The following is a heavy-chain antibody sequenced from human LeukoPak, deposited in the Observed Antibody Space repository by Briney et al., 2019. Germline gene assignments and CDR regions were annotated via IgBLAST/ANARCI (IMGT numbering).Heavy chain of an antibody. V-gene: IGHV3-23*01. Sequence: GGSLRLSCAASGFTFSSYAMSWVRQAPGKGLEWVSAISGSGGSTYYADSVKGRFTISRDNSKNTLYLQMNSLRAEDTAVYHCAKDQGSGSFYFDYWGQGTLVTVSS. D-gene: IGHD1-26*01. CDR1: GFTFSSYA. CDR3: AKDQGSGSFYFDY. CDR2: ISGSGGST. J-gene: IGHJ4*02.